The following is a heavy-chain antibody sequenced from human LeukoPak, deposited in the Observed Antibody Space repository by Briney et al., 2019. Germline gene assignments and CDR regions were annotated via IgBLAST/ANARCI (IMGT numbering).Heavy chain of an antibody. CDR3: ARDTSSWSH. D-gene: IGHD6-13*01. Sequence: GGSLRLSCAASGFTFSSYAMHWVRQAPGKGLEWVAVISYDGSNKYCADSVKGRFTISRDNSKNTLYLQMNSLRAEDTAVYYCARDTSSWSHWGQGTLVTVSS. J-gene: IGHJ4*02. V-gene: IGHV3-30-3*01. CDR2: ISYDGSNK. CDR1: GFTFSSYA.